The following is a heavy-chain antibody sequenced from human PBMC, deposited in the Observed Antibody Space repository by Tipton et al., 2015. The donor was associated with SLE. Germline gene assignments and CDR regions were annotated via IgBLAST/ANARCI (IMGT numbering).Heavy chain of an antibody. V-gene: IGHV4-61*02. CDR3: ARGTSGFDY. J-gene: IGHJ4*02. CDR2: IYTSGST. D-gene: IGHD3/OR15-3a*01. CDR1: GGSISSGSYY. Sequence: TLSLTCTVSGGSISSGSYYWSWIRQPAGKGLEWIGRIYTSGSTNYNPSLKSRVTISVDTSKNQFSLKLSSATAADTAVYYCARGTSGFDYWGQGTLVTVSS.